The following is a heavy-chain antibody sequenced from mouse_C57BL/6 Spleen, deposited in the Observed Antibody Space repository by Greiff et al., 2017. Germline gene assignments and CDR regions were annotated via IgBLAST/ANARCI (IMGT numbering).Heavy chain of an antibody. V-gene: IGHV1-62-2*01. CDR3: ARHEGRLLRGYFDV. D-gene: IGHD1-1*01. Sequence: QVQLQQSGAELVKPGASLKLSCTASGYTFTEYTIHWVKQRSGQGLEWIGWFYPGSGSIKYNEKFKDKATLTTVKSSSTMYMVLSKLTSENSAVYFCARHEGRLLRGYFDVWGTGTTVTVSS. CDR2: FYPGSGSI. J-gene: IGHJ1*03. CDR1: GYTFTEYT.